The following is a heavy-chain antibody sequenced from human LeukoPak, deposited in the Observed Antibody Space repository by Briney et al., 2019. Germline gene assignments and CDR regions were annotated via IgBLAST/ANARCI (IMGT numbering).Heavy chain of an antibody. V-gene: IGHV4-59*11. J-gene: IGHJ5*02. CDR3: ARVRLKNWFDP. CDR1: GGSISSHY. Sequence: PSETLSLTCTVSGGSISSHYWSWIRQPPGKGLEWIGYIYYSGSTNYNPSLKSRVTISVDTSKNQFSLKLSSVTAADTAVYYCARVRLKNWFDPWGQGTLVTVSS. CDR2: IYYSGST.